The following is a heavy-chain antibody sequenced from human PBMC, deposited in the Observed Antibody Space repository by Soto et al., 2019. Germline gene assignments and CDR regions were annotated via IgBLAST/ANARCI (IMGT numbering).Heavy chain of an antibody. J-gene: IGHJ6*02. CDR3: AKELQRGMDV. V-gene: IGHV1-2*02. D-gene: IGHD4-4*01. CDR1: RYTFSGYY. Sequence: ASVKVSCKASRYTFSGYYMFWVRQAPGQGLEWIGWINPNSGGTNYAQSFEGRVTMTRDTSINTAYMELSRLTSDDTAVYYCAKELQRGMDVWGQGTTVTVSS. CDR2: INPNSGGT.